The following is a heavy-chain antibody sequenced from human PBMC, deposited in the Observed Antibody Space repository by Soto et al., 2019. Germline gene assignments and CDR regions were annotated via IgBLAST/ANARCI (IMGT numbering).Heavy chain of an antibody. CDR3: ARRERAAGTDWWFDP. CDR1: GGSISSSSFH. V-gene: IGHV4-39*01. Sequence: QLQLQESGPGLVKPSETLSLTCTVSGGSISSSSFHWGWIRQPPGKGLEWIGSIYYSGSTYYSPSLKSRVTIPEDTSKNQFPLKLSPVTAADTAGYYGARRERAAGTDWWFDPWGQGTLVTVSS. D-gene: IGHD6-13*01. J-gene: IGHJ5*02. CDR2: IYYSGST.